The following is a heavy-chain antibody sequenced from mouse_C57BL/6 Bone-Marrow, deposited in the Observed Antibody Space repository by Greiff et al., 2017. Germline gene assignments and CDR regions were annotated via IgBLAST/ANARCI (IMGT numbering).Heavy chain of an antibody. CDR2: IYRDDDK. J-gene: IGHJ2*01. CDR3: ARSITTGVARGFYFDY. V-gene: IGHV8-12*01. Sequence: ESGPGILQSSQTLSLTCSFSGFSLSTSGMGVSWIRQPSGKGLEWRAHIYRDDDKRYNPSLKSRLTIPKETSRNQVFLKITSVDTADTATYYCARSITTGVARGFYFDYWGQGTTLTVSS. D-gene: IGHD1-1*01. CDR1: GFSLSTSGMG.